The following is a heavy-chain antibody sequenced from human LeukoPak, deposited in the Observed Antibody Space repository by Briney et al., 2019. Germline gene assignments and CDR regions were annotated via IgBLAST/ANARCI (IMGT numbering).Heavy chain of an antibody. CDR2: IRYDGSNK. V-gene: IGHV3-30*02. D-gene: IGHD3-9*01. CDR1: GFTFSSYG. CDR3: AKEEWDYDILTGYRAHMDV. J-gene: IGHJ6*03. Sequence: PGGSLRLSCAASGFTFSSYGMHWVRQAPGKGLEWVTFIRYDGSNKYYADSVKGRFTISRDNSKNTLYLQMNSLRAEDTAVYYCAKEEWDYDILTGYRAHMDVWGKGTTVTISS.